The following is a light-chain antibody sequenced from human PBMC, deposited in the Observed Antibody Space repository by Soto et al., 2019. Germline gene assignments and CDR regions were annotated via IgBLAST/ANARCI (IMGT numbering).Light chain of an antibody. CDR2: WAS. CDR1: QSVLYSSNNKNY. J-gene: IGKJ2*01. CDR3: QQYESTPPT. V-gene: IGKV4-1*01. Sequence: DIVMTQSPDSLAVSLGERATINCKSSQSVLYSSNNKNYLAWYQQRPGQPPKLLIYWASTRESRVPDRFSGSGSGTNFTITITILQAEDVAVYYCQQYESTPPTFGPGAKLEIK.